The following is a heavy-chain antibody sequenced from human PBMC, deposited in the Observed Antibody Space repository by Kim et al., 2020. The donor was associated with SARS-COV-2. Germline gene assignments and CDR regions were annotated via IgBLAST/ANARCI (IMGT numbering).Heavy chain of an antibody. CDR2: IYYSGST. Sequence: SETLSLTCTVSGGSISSYYWSWIRQPPGKGLEWIGYIYYSGSTNYNPSLKSRVTISVDTSKNQFSLKLSSVTAADTAVYYCARESPWGRHSDYWGQGTLVTVSS. V-gene: IGHV4-59*01. CDR3: ARESPWGRHSDY. CDR1: GGSISSYY. D-gene: IGHD3-16*01. J-gene: IGHJ4*02.